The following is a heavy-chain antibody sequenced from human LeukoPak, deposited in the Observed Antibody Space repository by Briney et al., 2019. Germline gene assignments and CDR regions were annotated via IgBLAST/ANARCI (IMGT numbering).Heavy chain of an antibody. CDR1: GGSISSGGYS. CDR3: ARDVIAAAGSFDP. Sequence: SETLSLTCAVSGGSISSGGYSWTWLRQPPGKGLEWIGYIYYSGSAYYNPSLKSRFTISVDTSKNQFSLKVISVTAADTAVYYCARDVIAAAGSFDPWGQGTLVTVSS. D-gene: IGHD6-13*01. J-gene: IGHJ5*02. V-gene: IGHV4-30-4*07. CDR2: IYYSGSA.